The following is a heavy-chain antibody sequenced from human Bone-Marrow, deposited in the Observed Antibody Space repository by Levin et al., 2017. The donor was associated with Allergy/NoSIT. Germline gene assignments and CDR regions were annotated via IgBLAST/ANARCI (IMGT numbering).Heavy chain of an antibody. Sequence: ASVKVSCKASGYTFTSYYMHWVRQAPGQGLEWMEIINPSGGSTSYAQKFQGRVTMTRDTSTSTVYMELSSLRSEDTAVYYCARESPPLPYYYGMDVWGQGTTVTVSS. CDR1: GYTFTSYY. CDR3: ARESPPLPYYYGMDV. CDR2: INPSGGST. J-gene: IGHJ6*02. V-gene: IGHV1-46*01.